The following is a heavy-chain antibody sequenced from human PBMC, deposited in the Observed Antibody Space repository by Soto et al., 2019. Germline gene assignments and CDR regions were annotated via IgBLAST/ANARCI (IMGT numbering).Heavy chain of an antibody. CDR3: ARVQRATANSFDY. J-gene: IGHJ4*02. CDR1: GFTFSSYG. V-gene: IGHV3-33*01. CDR2: IWYDGSNK. Sequence: SLRLSCAASGFTFSSYGMHWVRQAPGKGLEWVAVIWYDGSNKYYADSVKGRFTISRDNAKNLLYLQMNSLRAEDTAIYYCARVQRATANSFDYWGQGTLVTVSS. D-gene: IGHD5-12*01.